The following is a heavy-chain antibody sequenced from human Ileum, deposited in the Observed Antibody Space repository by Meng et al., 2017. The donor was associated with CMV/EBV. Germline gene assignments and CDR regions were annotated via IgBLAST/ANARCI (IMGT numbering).Heavy chain of an antibody. V-gene: IGHV4-34*01. Sequence: VHLYKTGPGLLKPFGALVLTWPVIGGSFSGSFASLIRQPPVKGLEWNGEINHGGGTNYNPSLKSRVTLSVDTAKNQFSLIVSSVTAADTAVYYCARFPFSSTWFGETYDYWGQGVLVTVSS. CDR2: INHGGGT. J-gene: IGHJ4*02. CDR1: GGSFSGSF. CDR3: ARFPFSSTWFGETYDY. D-gene: IGHD3-10*01.